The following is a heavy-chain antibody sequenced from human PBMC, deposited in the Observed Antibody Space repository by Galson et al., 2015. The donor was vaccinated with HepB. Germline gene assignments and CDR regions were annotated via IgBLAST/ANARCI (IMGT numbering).Heavy chain of an antibody. CDR1: GYSFADYW. CDR3: ARLRNRAVDDFDY. Sequence: QSGAEVKKPGESLKISCKVFGYSFADYWIGWVRQMPGKGLEYMGIIYPGDSDTRHSPSFQGQVTISADKSISTAYLQWSSLRASDTAMYYCARLRNRAVDDFDYWGQGTLVTVSP. CDR2: IYPGDSDT. V-gene: IGHV5-51*01. D-gene: IGHD1-26*01. J-gene: IGHJ4*02.